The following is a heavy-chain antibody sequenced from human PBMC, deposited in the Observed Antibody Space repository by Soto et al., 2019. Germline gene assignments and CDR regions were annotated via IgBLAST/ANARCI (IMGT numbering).Heavy chain of an antibody. J-gene: IGHJ4*02. Sequence: SETLSLTCTVSGDSISAFYWGWMRQSPGKELEWIGYVYYTGSSNYNPSLKSRVTISVDRSKNQFSLKLTSANAADTAVYYCARGRTVRNYADDSSDYFYFFDYWGQGTQVTVSS. V-gene: IGHV4-59*01. CDR2: VYYTGSS. CDR3: ARGRTVRNYADDSSDYFYFFDY. D-gene: IGHD3-22*01. CDR1: GDSISAFY.